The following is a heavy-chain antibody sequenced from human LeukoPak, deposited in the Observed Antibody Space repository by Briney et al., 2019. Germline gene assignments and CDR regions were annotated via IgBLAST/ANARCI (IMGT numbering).Heavy chain of an antibody. CDR1: GGSISSSSYY. CDR2: IYYSGST. Sequence: PSETLSLTCTVSGGSISSSSYYWGWIRQPPGKGLEWIGSIYYSGSTYYNPSLKSRVTISVDTSKNQFSLKLSSVTAADTAVYYCARLEYSYLSQTKQFDYWGQGALVTVSS. D-gene: IGHD5-18*01. CDR3: ARLEYSYLSQTKQFDY. V-gene: IGHV4-39*01. J-gene: IGHJ4*02.